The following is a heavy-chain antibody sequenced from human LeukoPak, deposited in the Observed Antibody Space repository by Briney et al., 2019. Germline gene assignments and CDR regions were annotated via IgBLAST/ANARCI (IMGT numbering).Heavy chain of an antibody. CDR2: IKQDGSGK. Sequence: GGSLRLSCAAYGFTFSSYWMSWVRQAPGKGVEWVANIKQDGSGKYYVDSVKGRFTISRDNSKNTLYLQMNSLRAEATAVYYCAKDLADYGSGSSPFHYYYYGMDVWGQGTTVTVSS. CDR1: GFTFSSYW. CDR3: AKDLADYGSGSSPFHYYYYGMDV. D-gene: IGHD3-10*01. V-gene: IGHV3-7*01. J-gene: IGHJ6*02.